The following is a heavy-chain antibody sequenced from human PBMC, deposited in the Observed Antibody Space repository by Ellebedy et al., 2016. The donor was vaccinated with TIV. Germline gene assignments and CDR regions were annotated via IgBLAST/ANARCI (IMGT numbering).Heavy chain of an antibody. CDR1: GFTINSNY. CDR3: AGETFNDVDLDLWGLFDV. J-gene: IGHJ3*01. Sequence: GGSLRLSCVVSGFTINSNYMSWVRQAPGRGLEWVSVISVGGSAHYADSVEGRFTISRDNSRNTLFLQMNGLRAEDTAVYYCAGETFNDVDLDLWGLFDVWGQGTTVTVSS. V-gene: IGHV3-66*01. CDR2: ISVGGSA. D-gene: IGHD3-10*01.